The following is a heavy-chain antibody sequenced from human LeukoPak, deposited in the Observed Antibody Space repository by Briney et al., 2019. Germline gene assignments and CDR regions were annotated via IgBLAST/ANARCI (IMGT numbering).Heavy chain of an antibody. CDR3: ARALKAPLYYYVLDV. Sequence: SETLSLICAVYGGSFSGYYWSWIRQPPGKGLEWIGECNHSVSTNYNPSLKSRVTIPVDTSKNQFSLKLSSVTAADTAVYYCARALKAPLYYYVLDVWGKGTTVTVSS. V-gene: IGHV4-34*01. J-gene: IGHJ6*04. CDR1: GGSFSGYY. CDR2: CNHSVST.